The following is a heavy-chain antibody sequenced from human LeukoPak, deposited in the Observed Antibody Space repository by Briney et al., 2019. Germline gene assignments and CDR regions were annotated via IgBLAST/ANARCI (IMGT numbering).Heavy chain of an antibody. CDR1: GYTFTSYY. D-gene: IGHD6-19*01. CDR3: ARDFREWLVTHWFDP. V-gene: IGHV1-46*01. Sequence: ASVKVSCKASGYTFTSYYMHWVRQAPGQGLEWMGIVNPSGVSTSYAQKFQGRVTMTRDTSTSTVYMELSSLRSEDAAVYYCARDFREWLVTHWFDPWGQGTLVTVSS. J-gene: IGHJ5*02. CDR2: VNPSGVST.